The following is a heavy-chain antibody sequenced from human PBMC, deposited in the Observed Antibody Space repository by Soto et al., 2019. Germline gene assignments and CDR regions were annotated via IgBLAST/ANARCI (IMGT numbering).Heavy chain of an antibody. CDR1: GFTFSSYW. J-gene: IGHJ1*01. V-gene: IGHV3-74*01. D-gene: IGHD3-22*01. CDR2: INGDGSNI. CDR3: ARDQSSGLQH. Sequence: GGSLRLSCAASGFTFSSYWMHWVRQAPGKGLVWVSRINGDGSNINYADSVKGRFTISRDSAKNTLYLQMNSLRAEDTAVYYCARDQSSGLQHWGQGTLVTVSS.